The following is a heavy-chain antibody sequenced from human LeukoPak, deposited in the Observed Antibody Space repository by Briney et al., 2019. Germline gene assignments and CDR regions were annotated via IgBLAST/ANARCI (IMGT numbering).Heavy chain of an antibody. CDR2: ISGSGGTT. D-gene: IGHD2-15*01. V-gene: IGHV3-23*01. CDR1: GFTFSSYA. Sequence: PGGSLRLFCAASGFTFSSYAMSWVRQAPGKGLEWVSGISGSGGTTYYADSVKGRFTISRDNSKNTLYLQMNSLRAEDTAVYYCAKRVRYCSGGSCYYYYYGMDVWGQGTTVTVSS. J-gene: IGHJ6*02. CDR3: AKRVRYCSGGSCYYYYYGMDV.